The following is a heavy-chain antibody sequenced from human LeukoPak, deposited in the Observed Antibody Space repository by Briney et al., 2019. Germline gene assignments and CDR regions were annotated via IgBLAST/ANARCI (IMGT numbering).Heavy chain of an antibody. CDR1: GFTFRTYS. V-gene: IGHV3-48*04. CDR2: ISSSGRTI. Sequence: PGGSLRLSCAASGFTFRTYSMNWVRQAPGKGLECISYISSSGRTIYYADSLKGRFTVSRDNAKNSLYLRMNNLRAEDTAVYYCARGEYYFDYWGQGTLVTVSS. J-gene: IGHJ4*02. CDR3: ARGEYYFDY.